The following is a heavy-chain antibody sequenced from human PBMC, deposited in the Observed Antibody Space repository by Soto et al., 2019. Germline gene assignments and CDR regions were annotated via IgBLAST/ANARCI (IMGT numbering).Heavy chain of an antibody. D-gene: IGHD4-17*01. CDR1: GFTFSSYA. J-gene: IGHJ6*02. CDR3: ARDYGAHYYSYGMDV. CDR2: ISYDGSNK. Sequence: GGSLRLSCAASGFTFSSYAMHWVRQAPGKGLEWVAVISYDGSNKYYADSVKGRFTISRDNSKNTLYLQMNSLRAEDTAVYYWARDYGAHYYSYGMDVWGQGTTVTVSS. V-gene: IGHV3-30-3*01.